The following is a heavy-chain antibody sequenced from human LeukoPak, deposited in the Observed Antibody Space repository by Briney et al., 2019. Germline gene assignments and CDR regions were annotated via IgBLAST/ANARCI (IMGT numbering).Heavy chain of an antibody. J-gene: IGHJ4*02. CDR1: GFASSNYE. Sequence: RLSCAASGFASSNYEMNWVRQAPGKGLEWISYISASGNPMFYADSVKGRFTISRDNAKNSLYLQMNSLRAEDTAIYYCAKDGGSGILYWDQGTLVTVSS. D-gene: IGHD3-10*01. V-gene: IGHV3-48*03. CDR2: ISASGNPM. CDR3: AKDGGSGILY.